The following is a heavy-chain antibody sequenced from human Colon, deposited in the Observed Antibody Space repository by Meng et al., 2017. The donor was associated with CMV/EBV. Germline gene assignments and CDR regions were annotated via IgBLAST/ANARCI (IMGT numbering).Heavy chain of an antibody. CDR2: FIPVLGVA. V-gene: IGHV1-69*10. CDR1: GGVFNSYT. J-gene: IGHJ4*02. D-gene: IGHD2-21*02. Sequence: SVKVSCKASGGVFNSYTVNWVRQAPGQGPEWMGRFIPVLGVARYARKFEDRITITADKSTTTVYMELSGLRSDVTAVYYCAKDPPYCGGDCYREAYFDSWGQGTLVTVSS. CDR3: AKDPPYCGGDCYREAYFDS.